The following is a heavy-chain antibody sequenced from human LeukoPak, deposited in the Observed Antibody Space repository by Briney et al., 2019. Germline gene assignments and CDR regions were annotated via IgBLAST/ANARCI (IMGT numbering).Heavy chain of an antibody. Sequence: GGSLRLSCAVSGFTFSSYWMHWVRQAPGKGLVWVSRINSDGRRTTYAESVKGRFTISRDNAKNSLYLQMNSLRAEDTAVYYCARDSLGSSGYYYVGDYWGQGTLVTVSS. J-gene: IGHJ4*02. D-gene: IGHD3-22*01. CDR2: INSDGRRT. CDR1: GFTFSSYW. CDR3: ARDSLGSSGYYYVGDY. V-gene: IGHV3-74*01.